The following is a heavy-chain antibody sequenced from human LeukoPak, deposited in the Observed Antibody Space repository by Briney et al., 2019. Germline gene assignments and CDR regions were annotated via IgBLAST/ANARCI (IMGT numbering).Heavy chain of an antibody. D-gene: IGHD3-22*01. CDR3: ARDERYDSSGYPFDY. J-gene: IGHJ4*02. CDR2: INPNSGGT. Sequence: ASVKVSCKASGYTFTGYYMRWVRQAPGQGLEWMGWINPNSGGTNYAQKFQGRVTMTRDTSIITAYMELSRLSSDDTAVYYCARDERYDSSGYPFDYWGQGTLVTVSS. CDR1: GYTFTGYY. V-gene: IGHV1-2*02.